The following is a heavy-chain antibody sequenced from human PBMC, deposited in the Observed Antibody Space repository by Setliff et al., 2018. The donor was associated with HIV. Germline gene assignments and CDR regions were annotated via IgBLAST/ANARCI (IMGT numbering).Heavy chain of an antibody. V-gene: IGHV3-30-3*01. J-gene: IGHJ5*02. CDR2: ISHDGSNQ. D-gene: IGHD7-27*01. CDR3: AKEPTGDSSHWFDP. Sequence: GGSLRLSCAASGFTFTTYNMHWVRQAPGKGLEWVAMISHDGSNQYYADSVKGRLTISRDNSKNTLSLQMNSLRAEDTALYYCAKEPTGDSSHWFDPWGQGTLVT. CDR1: GFTFTTYN.